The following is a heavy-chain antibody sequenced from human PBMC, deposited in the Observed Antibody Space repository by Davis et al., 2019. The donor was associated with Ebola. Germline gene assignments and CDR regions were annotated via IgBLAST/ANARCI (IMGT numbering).Heavy chain of an antibody. CDR1: GFTFNTYA. D-gene: IGHD3-9*01. Sequence: GGSLRLSCAASGFTFNTYAMHWVRQAPGKGLEWVSSISWNSGTIDYADSVKGRFTISRDNAKNSLYLQMNSLRPEDTALYYCTKVYYNILSGYYPYFDCWGQGTLVTVSS. CDR2: ISWNSGTI. CDR3: TKVYYNILSGYYPYFDC. V-gene: IGHV3-9*01. J-gene: IGHJ4*02.